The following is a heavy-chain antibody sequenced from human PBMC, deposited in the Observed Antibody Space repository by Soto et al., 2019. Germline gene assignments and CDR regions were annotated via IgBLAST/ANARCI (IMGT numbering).Heavy chain of an antibody. CDR1: RITFSTYI. CDR2: ISTGSSYI. Sequence: SLRLSCAASRITFSTYIMNWVRQAPGKGLEWVSSISTGSSYIYYADSVKGRFTISRDNAKNSLYLQMNSLSTEDPAVYYCARDRHGYNTTWFVNWDPETLVTVSS. CDR3: ARDRHGYNTTWFVN. V-gene: IGHV3-21*01. D-gene: IGHD5-12*01. J-gene: IGHJ5*02.